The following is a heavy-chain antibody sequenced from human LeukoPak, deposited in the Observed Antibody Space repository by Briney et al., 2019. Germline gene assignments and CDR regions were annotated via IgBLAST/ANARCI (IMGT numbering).Heavy chain of an antibody. CDR3: ARSVEHAYYYYYMDV. V-gene: IGHV4-59*08. D-gene: IGHD1/OR15-1a*01. CDR2: IFYSGTT. J-gene: IGHJ6*03. CDR1: GGSISSYY. Sequence: PSETLSLTCTVSGGSISSYYWSWIWHPPGKGLERIWFIFYSGTTNYNPSLKSRVTISVDTSKNQFSLKLSSVTAADTAVYYCARSVEHAYYYYYMDVWGKGTTVTISS.